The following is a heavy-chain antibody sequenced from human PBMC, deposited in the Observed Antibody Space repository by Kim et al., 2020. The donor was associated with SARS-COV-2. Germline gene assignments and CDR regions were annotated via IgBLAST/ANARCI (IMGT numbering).Heavy chain of an antibody. V-gene: IGHV4-59*01. Sequence: PSIRSRVTISVDTSKNQFSLKLSSVTAAETAVYYCARDQILTAYNENHGLDVWGQGTRVTVS. D-gene: IGHD3-9*01. CDR3: ARDQILTAYNENHGLDV. J-gene: IGHJ6*02.